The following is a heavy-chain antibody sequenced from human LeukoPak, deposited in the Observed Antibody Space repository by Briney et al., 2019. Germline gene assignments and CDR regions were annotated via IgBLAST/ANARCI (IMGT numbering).Heavy chain of an antibody. CDR2: INHSGST. CDR1: GGSFSGYY. D-gene: IGHD5-12*01. CDR3: ARAGSTGYLR. J-gene: IGHJ4*02. Sequence: SETLSLTCAVYGGSFSGYYWSWIRQPPGKGLEWIGEINHSGSTNYNPSLKSRVTISVDTSKNRFSLKLSSVTAADTAVYYCARAGSTGYLRWGQGTLVTVSS. V-gene: IGHV4-34*01.